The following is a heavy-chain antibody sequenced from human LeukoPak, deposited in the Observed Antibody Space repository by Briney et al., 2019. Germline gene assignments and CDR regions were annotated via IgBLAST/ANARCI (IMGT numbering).Heavy chain of an antibody. J-gene: IGHJ4*02. CDR2: ISYDGSNK. V-gene: IGHV3-30*04. D-gene: IGHD3-22*01. CDR3: ERGEGYDSSGYNLDY. Sequence: PGGSLRLSCAASGFTFSSYAMHWVRQAPGKGLEWVAVISYDGSNKYSADSMKGRFTISRDNSKNRMYLQMNSLRAEDTAVYYCERGEGYDSSGYNLDYWGQGTRVTVSS. CDR1: GFTFSSYA.